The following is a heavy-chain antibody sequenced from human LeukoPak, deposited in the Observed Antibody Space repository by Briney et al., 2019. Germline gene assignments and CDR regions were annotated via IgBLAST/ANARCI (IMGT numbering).Heavy chain of an antibody. D-gene: IGHD3-9*01. Sequence: SETLSLTCAVYGGSFSGYYWGWIRQPPGKGLEWIGSIYYSGSTYYNPSLKSRVTISVDTSKNQFSLKLSSVTAADTAVYYCARHGNYDILTGYYAFDYWGQGTLVTVSS. J-gene: IGHJ4*02. V-gene: IGHV4-39*01. CDR2: IYYSGST. CDR1: GGSFSGYY. CDR3: ARHGNYDILTGYYAFDY.